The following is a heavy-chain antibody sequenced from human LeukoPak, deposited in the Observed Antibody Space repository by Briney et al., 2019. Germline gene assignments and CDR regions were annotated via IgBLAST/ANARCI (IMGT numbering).Heavy chain of an antibody. V-gene: IGHV3-74*01. D-gene: IGHD1-26*01. CDR2: VNTDGRST. CDR3: AREGRIMGATIDY. J-gene: IGHJ4*02. CDR1: GFTFVDYG. Sequence: PGGSLRLSCATSGFTFVDYGLSWVRRAPGKGLVWVSRVNTDGRSTSYADSVKGRFTISRDNAKNTLYLQMDSLRAEDTAVYYCAREGRIMGATIDYWGQGALVTVSS.